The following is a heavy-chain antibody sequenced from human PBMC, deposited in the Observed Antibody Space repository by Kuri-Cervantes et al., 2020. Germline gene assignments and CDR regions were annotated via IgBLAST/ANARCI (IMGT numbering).Heavy chain of an antibody. Sequence: GGSLRLSCAVSGLTFSSTSMNWVRQAPGKGLEWVAVIWYDGSNKYYADSVKGRFTISRDNSKNTLYLQMNSLRAEDTAVYYCAREAYSSGPLDYWGQGTLVTVSS. D-gene: IGHD6-19*01. J-gene: IGHJ4*02. CDR2: IWYDGSNK. V-gene: IGHV3-30*19. CDR3: AREAYSSGPLDY. CDR1: GLTFSSTS.